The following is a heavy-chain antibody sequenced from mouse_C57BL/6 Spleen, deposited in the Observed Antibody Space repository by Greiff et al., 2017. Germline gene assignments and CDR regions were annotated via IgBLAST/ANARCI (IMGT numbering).Heavy chain of an antibody. D-gene: IGHD3-3*01. CDR1: GFTFSSYA. V-gene: IGHV5-9-1*02. Sequence: EVQVVESGEGLVKPGGSLKLSCAASGFTFSSYAMSWVRQTPEKRLEWVAYISSGGDYIYYADTVKGRFTISRDNARNTLYLQMSSLKSEDTAMYYCTRVGDGGFAYWGQGTLVTVSA. CDR2: ISSGGDYI. J-gene: IGHJ3*01. CDR3: TRVGDGGFAY.